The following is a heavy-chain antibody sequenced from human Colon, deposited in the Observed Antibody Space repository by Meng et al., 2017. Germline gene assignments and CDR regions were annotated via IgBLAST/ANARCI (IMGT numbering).Heavy chain of an antibody. CDR2: IHYSGST. CDR1: GDSFTDYY. CDR3: ARRIRGGSYLG. D-gene: IGHD1-26*01. J-gene: IGHJ4*02. Sequence: QLQLTQWGAGMLKPPETLSLTCNVYGDSFTDYYWNWIRQPPGKGLEWIGEIHYSGSTNYNPSLESRVTISEDTSQKQFSLRLSSVTAADPAVYYCARRIRGGSYLGWVQGTLVTVSS. V-gene: IGHV4-34*01.